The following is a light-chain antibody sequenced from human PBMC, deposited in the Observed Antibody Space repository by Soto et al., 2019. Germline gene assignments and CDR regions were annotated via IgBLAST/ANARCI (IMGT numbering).Light chain of an antibody. CDR1: QSIGSG. CDR3: QRYNDFQYT. J-gene: IGKJ2*01. CDR2: KAT. Sequence: DIQMTQSPSTLYASVGDGVTITCRGSQSIGSGLAWYQQRLGKAPKLLIYKATNLQEGVHSRFSGSGSGTDFSLTISSQQPVDSATYYCQRYNDFQYTFGQGTKLEI. V-gene: IGKV1-5*03.